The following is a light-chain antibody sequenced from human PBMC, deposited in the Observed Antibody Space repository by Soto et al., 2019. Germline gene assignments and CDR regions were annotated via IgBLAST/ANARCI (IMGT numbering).Light chain of an antibody. CDR2: DAS. Sequence: EIVLTQSPATLSLSPGERATLSCRASQSVSSYLAWYQQKPGQAPRLLIYDASNRATGVPARFSGSESGTDFTLTISSLEPEEFAVYYCQQRSSWPSFGGGTKVEIK. CDR1: QSVSSY. CDR3: QQRSSWPS. V-gene: IGKV3-11*01. J-gene: IGKJ4*01.